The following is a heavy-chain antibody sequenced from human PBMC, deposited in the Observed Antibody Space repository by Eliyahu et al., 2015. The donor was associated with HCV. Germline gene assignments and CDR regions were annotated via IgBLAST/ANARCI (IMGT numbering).Heavy chain of an antibody. D-gene: IGHD6-13*01. Sequence: FTISRDNAKNSLYLQMNSLRAEDTAVYYCARESRLYSSSFDAFDIWGQGTMVTVSS. CDR3: ARESRLYSSSFDAFDI. V-gene: IGHV3-11*06. J-gene: IGHJ3*02.